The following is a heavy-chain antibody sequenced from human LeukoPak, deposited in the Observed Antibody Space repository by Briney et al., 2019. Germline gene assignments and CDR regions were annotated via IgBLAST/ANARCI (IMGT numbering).Heavy chain of an antibody. J-gene: IGHJ5*02. D-gene: IGHD4-23*01. CDR2: IYYSGST. Sequence: SSETLSLTCTVSGGSISSYYWSWIRQPPGKGLEWIGYIYYSGSTNYNPSLKSRVTISVDTSKNQFSLKLSSVTAADTAVYYCARLEDYGGWFDPWGQGTLVTVSS. V-gene: IGHV4-59*08. CDR1: GGSISSYY. CDR3: ARLEDYGGWFDP.